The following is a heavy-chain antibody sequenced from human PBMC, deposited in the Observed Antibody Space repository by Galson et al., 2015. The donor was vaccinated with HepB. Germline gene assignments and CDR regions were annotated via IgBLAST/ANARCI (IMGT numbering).Heavy chain of an antibody. D-gene: IGHD3-16*01. J-gene: IGHJ4*02. V-gene: IGHV2-70*01. CDR3: PLFRRSHGGPHDY. Sequence: PALVKPTQTLTLTCTFSGFSLSTSGMCVSWIRQPPGKALEWLALIDWDDYKYYSTSLKTRLTISKDTSKNQVVLTMTNMDPVDTATYDCPLFRRSHGGPHDYWGPRTLVTVSS. CDR2: IDWDDYK. CDR1: GFSLSTSGMC.